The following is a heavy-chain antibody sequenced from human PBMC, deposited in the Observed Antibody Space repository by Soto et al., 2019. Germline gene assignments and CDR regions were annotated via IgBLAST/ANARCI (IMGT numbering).Heavy chain of an antibody. Sequence: GGSLRLSCAASGFTFSSYWMSWVRQAPGKGLEWVANIKQDGSEKYYVDSAKGRFTISRDNAKNSLYLQMNSLRAEDTAVYYCARDFRGTAMEYYFDYWGQGTLVTVSS. J-gene: IGHJ4*02. D-gene: IGHD5-18*01. CDR3: ARDFRGTAMEYYFDY. V-gene: IGHV3-7*01. CDR1: GFTFSSYW. CDR2: IKQDGSEK.